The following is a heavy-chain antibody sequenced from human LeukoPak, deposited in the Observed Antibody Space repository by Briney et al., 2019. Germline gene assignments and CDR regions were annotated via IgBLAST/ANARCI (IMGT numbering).Heavy chain of an antibody. CDR3: ARDAKPGRITIFGAVPSRRCDY. D-gene: IGHD3-3*01. J-gene: IGHJ4*02. Sequence: GGSLRLSCAASGFTFSSYSMNWVRQAPGKGLEWVSSISSSSSYIYYADSVKGRFTISRDNAKNSLYLQMNSLRAEDTAVYYCARDAKPGRITIFGAVPSRRCDYWGQGTLVTVSS. V-gene: IGHV3-21*01. CDR2: ISSSSSYI. CDR1: GFTFSSYS.